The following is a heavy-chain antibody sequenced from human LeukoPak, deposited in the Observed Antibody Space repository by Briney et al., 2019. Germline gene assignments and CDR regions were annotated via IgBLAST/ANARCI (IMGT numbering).Heavy chain of an antibody. CDR2: ITPIFNSA. J-gene: IGHJ6*04. CDR3: AKVERTQTTVTLGGYYIMDV. CDR1: GGTFSNFA. V-gene: IGHV1-69*06. D-gene: IGHD4-17*01. Sequence: SVKVSCKASGGTFSNFAITWVRQAPGQGLEWMGGITPIFNSANYAQRVQGRVTITADKPTSTAYMELSSLTSEDTAVYYCAKVERTQTTVTLGGYYIMDVWGKGTMVTVSS.